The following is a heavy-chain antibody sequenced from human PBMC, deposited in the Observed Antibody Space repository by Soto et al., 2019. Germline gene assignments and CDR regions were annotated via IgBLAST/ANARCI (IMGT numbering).Heavy chain of an antibody. CDR2: ISSSGGST. J-gene: IGHJ6*02. CDR3: MRPAPRGRHYFYFGMDV. V-gene: IGHV3-23*01. Sequence: EVQLLESGGGLVQPGGSLRLSCAASGFTFSSYAMSWVRQAPGKGLEWVSGISSSGGSTYYADSVKGRFTISRDNSKNTLFLRMNRPRVEDTAVYYCMRPAPRGRHYFYFGMDVWGQGPTVTVSS. CDR1: GFTFSSYA. D-gene: IGHD3-10*01.